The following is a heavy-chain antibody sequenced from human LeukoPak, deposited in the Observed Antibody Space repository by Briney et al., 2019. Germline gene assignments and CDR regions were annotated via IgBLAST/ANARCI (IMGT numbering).Heavy chain of an antibody. Sequence: ASVKVSCKASGYTFTSYGISWVRQAPGQGLEWMGWISAYNGNTNYAQKLQGSVTMTTDTSTSTAYMELRSLRSDDTAVYYCARGLTAFGGLSAPFDYWGQGTLVTVSS. CDR1: GYTFTSYG. D-gene: IGHD3-10*01. CDR2: ISAYNGNT. CDR3: ARGLTAFGGLSAPFDY. J-gene: IGHJ4*02. V-gene: IGHV1-18*04.